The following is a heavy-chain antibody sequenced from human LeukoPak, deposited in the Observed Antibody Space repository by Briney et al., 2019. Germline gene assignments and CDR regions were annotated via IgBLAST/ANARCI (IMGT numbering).Heavy chain of an antibody. J-gene: IGHJ4*02. CDR1: GGTFSSYA. Sequence: SVKVSCKASGGTFSSYAISWVRQAPGQGLEWMGGIIPIFGTANYAQKFQGRVTITADKSTSTAYMELSSLRSEDTAVYYCARRGDLYESLYYFDYWGQGTLVTVSS. V-gene: IGHV1-69*06. CDR3: ARRGDLYESLYYFDY. D-gene: IGHD2-21*01. CDR2: IIPIFGTA.